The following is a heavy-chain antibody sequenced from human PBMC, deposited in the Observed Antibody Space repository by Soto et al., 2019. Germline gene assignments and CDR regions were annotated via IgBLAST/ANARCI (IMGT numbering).Heavy chain of an antibody. Sequence: GGSLRLSCAASGFSFRRYGLTWVRQAPGKGLEWVAVIWHDGNNKYHADSVQGRFTVSRDNSKNTLYLQMNYLRPEDTAVYYCARDRLTGTAEWHSLDSWGQGTQVTVSS. CDR1: GFSFRRYG. CDR3: ARDRLTGTAEWHSLDS. J-gene: IGHJ4*02. D-gene: IGHD7-27*01. V-gene: IGHV3-33*01. CDR2: IWHDGNNK.